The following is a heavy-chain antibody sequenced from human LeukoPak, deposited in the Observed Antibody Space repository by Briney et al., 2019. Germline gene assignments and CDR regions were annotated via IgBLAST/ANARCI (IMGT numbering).Heavy chain of an antibody. D-gene: IGHD6-13*01. V-gene: IGHV3-48*03. Sequence: PGGSLRLSCAASGFTFSSYEMNWVRQAPGKGLEWVSYISSSGSTVYYADSVKGRFTISRDNAKNSLYLQMNSLRAEDTAVYYCARLAAAGTRNYYYYYYMDVWGKGTTVTVSS. CDR2: ISSSGSTV. J-gene: IGHJ6*03. CDR3: ARLAAAGTRNYYYYYYMDV. CDR1: GFTFSSYE.